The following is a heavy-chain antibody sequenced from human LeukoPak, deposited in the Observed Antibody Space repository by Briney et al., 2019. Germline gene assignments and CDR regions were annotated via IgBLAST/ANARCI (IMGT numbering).Heavy chain of an antibody. J-gene: IGHJ1*01. V-gene: IGHV4-61*05. Sequence: SETLSLTCTVSSGSISTSNYYWGWVRQPPGKGLEGIGYIYYSGSTNYNPSLRSRVTISVDTSKNQFSLKLSSVTAADTAVYYCARGREWLEEYFQHWGQGTLVTVSS. D-gene: IGHD6-19*01. CDR3: ARGREWLEEYFQH. CDR2: IYYSGST. CDR1: SGSISTSNYY.